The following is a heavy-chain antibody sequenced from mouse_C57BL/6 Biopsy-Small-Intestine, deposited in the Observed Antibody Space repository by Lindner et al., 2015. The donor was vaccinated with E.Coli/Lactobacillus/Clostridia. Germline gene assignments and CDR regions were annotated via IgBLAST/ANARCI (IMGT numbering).Heavy chain of an antibody. Sequence: VQLQESGGGLVQPGGSLSLSCAASGFTFTDYYMSWVRQPPGKALEWLGFIRNKANGYTTEYSASVKGRFTISRDNSQSILYPQMNALGAEDSATYYCARYGTTGGYYAMDYWGQGTSVTVSS. J-gene: IGHJ4*01. V-gene: IGHV7-3*01. CDR3: ARYGTTGGYYAMDY. CDR1: GFTFTDYY. CDR2: IRNKANGYTT. D-gene: IGHD2-14*01.